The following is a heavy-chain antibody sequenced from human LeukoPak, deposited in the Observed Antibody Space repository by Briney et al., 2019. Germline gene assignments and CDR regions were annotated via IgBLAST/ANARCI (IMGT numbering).Heavy chain of an antibody. D-gene: IGHD5-18*01. V-gene: IGHV4-4*07. CDR3: ARDYAGYSYGYLSMYYFDY. CDR2: IYTSGST. CDR1: GGSISSYY. J-gene: IGHJ4*02. Sequence: PSETLSLICTVSGGSISSYYWSWIRQPAGKGLEWIGRIYTSGSTNYNPSLKSRVTMSVDTSKNQFSLKLSSVTAADTAVYYCARDYAGYSYGYLSMYYFDYWGQGTLVTVSS.